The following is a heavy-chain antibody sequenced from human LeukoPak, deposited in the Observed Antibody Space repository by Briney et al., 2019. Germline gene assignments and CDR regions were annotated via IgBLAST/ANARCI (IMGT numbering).Heavy chain of an antibody. CDR3: ATGYYDSSGYYAGSFDP. J-gene: IGHJ5*02. Sequence: ASVKVSCKVSGYTLTELSMHWVRQAPGKGLEWMGGFDPEDGETIYAQKFQGRVTMTEDTSTDTAYMEPSSLRSEDTAVYYCATGYYDSSGYYAGSFDPWGQGTLVTVSS. D-gene: IGHD3-22*01. V-gene: IGHV1-24*01. CDR2: FDPEDGET. CDR1: GYTLTELS.